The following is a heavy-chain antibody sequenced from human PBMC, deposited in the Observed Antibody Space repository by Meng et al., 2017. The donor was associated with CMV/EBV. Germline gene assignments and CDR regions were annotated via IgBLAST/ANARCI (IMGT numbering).Heavy chain of an antibody. J-gene: IGHJ4*02. CDR2: ISSDGSNK. D-gene: IGHD2-2*01. V-gene: IGHV3-30-3*01. Sequence: LSLTCAASGFPFSPYTIHWVRQAPGKGLEWVALISSDGSNKDYADSVKGRFTISRDNSKNTLSLQMNSLRTEDTAVYYCARGGGFCSVAGCYGIDYWGQGTVVTVSS. CDR3: ARGGGFCSVAGCYGIDY. CDR1: GFPFSPYT.